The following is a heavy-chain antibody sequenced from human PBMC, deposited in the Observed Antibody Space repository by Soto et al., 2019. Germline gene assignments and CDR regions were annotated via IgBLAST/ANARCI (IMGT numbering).Heavy chain of an antibody. D-gene: IGHD3-10*01. CDR2: INLSDGST. V-gene: IGHV1-46*01. J-gene: IGHJ5*01. CDR3: MRDRAGATADS. CDR1: GHSFTRPSDY. Sequence: QVQLVQSGAEVKMPGASVKVTCKASGHSFTRPSDYMHWVRQAPGQGLEWVGVINLSDGSTSYAQRAQGRVTLTSDTSTSTVYMELSSLRSEDTAIYYWMRDRAGATADSWGQGTRVTVSS.